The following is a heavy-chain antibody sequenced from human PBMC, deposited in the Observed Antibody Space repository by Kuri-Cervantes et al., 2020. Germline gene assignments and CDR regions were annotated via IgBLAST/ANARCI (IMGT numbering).Heavy chain of an antibody. Sequence: LSLTCAASGFTFSSYAMHWVRQAPGKGLEWVAVISYDGSNKYYADSVKGRFTISRDNSKNTLYLQMNSLRAEDTAVYYCARDRPGSGYGMDVWGQGTTVTVSS. CDR2: ISYDGSNK. V-gene: IGHV3-30*04. CDR3: ARDRPGSGYGMDV. CDR1: GFTFSSYA. J-gene: IGHJ6*02. D-gene: IGHD1-26*01.